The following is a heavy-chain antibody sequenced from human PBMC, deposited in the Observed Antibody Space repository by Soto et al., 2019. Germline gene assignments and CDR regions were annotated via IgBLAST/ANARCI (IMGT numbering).Heavy chain of an antibody. CDR2: ISWNSGSI. Sequence: GGSLRLSCAASGFTFDDYAMHWVRQAPGKGLEWVSGISWNSGSIGYADSVKGRFTISRDNAKNSLYLQMNSLRAEDTALYYCAKAINWNDGSAAFDIWGQGTMVTVSS. V-gene: IGHV3-9*01. D-gene: IGHD1-20*01. CDR3: AKAINWNDGSAAFDI. J-gene: IGHJ3*02. CDR1: GFTFDDYA.